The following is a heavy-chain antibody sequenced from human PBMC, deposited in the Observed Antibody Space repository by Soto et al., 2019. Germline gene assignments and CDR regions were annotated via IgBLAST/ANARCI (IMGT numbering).Heavy chain of an antibody. CDR3: ARALFLWFGELEAPREWAFDP. CDR2: ISAYNGNT. D-gene: IGHD3-10*01. V-gene: IGHV1-18*04. Sequence: QVQLVQSGAEVKKPGASVKVSCKASGYTFTSYGISWVRQAPGQGLEWMGWISAYNGNTNYAQKLQGRVTMTTDTSTSTAYMELRSLRSDDTAVYYCARALFLWFGELEAPREWAFDPWGQGTLVTVSS. CDR1: GYTFTSYG. J-gene: IGHJ5*02.